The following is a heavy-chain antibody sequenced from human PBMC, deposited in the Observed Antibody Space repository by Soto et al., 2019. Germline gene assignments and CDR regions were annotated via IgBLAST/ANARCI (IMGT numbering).Heavy chain of an antibody. V-gene: IGHV4-30-4*01. D-gene: IGHD3-3*01. CDR1: GGSISSGDYY. CDR3: ARDFSPWGMDV. Sequence: QVQLQESGPGLVKPSQTLSLTCTVSGGSISSGDYYWSWIRQPPGKGLEWIGYIYYSGSTYYNPSLKSXXTXSXXTSKNQFSLKLSSVTAADTAVYYCARDFSPWGMDVWGQGTTVTVSS. J-gene: IGHJ6*02. CDR2: IYYSGST.